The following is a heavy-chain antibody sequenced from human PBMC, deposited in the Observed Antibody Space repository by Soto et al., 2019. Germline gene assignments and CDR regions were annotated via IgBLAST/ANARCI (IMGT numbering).Heavy chain of an antibody. CDR2: IYYSGST. CDR1: NGYLSSNN. V-gene: IGHV4-59*01. D-gene: IGHD3-10*01. J-gene: IGHJ4*02. Sequence: SENLTLTCTVSNGYLSSNNWNWIRQSPGKGLEWIGNIYYSGSTNYNPSLKSRVTMSVYTSKNQFTLKLSSVTAADKGVYFCAMSFMVPVNFLDYWGQGTLVTVSS. CDR3: AMSFMVPVNFLDY.